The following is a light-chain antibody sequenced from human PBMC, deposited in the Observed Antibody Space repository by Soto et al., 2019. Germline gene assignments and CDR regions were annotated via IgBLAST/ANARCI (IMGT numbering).Light chain of an antibody. Sequence: QSALTQPASVSRSPGQSITISCTGTSSDVGGYKYVSWYRQYPGKAPKLMIYEVNNRPSGVSDRFSGSKSGNTAFLTISGLQAEDEALYYCNSYTATSDVGIFGTGTKVTVL. CDR2: EVN. CDR1: SSDVGGYKY. J-gene: IGLJ1*01. CDR3: NSYTATSDVGI. V-gene: IGLV2-14*01.